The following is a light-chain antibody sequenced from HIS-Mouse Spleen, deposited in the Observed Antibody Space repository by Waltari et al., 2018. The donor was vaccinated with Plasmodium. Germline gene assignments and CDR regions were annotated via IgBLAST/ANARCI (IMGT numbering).Light chain of an antibody. Sequence: DIQMTQSPSSVSASVGDRVTITCRASQGSSSWLAWYQQKPGKAPKLLVYPAPSLQCGVPSRFSGSGSGTDFSLTISSLQPEDFATYYCQQANSFPWTFGQGTKVEIK. CDR3: QQANSFPWT. V-gene: IGKV1-12*01. CDR2: PAP. CDR1: QGSSSW. J-gene: IGKJ1*01.